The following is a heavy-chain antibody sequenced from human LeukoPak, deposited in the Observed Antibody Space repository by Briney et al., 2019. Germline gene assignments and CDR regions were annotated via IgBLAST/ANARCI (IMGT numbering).Heavy chain of an antibody. J-gene: IGHJ6*03. V-gene: IGHV4-34*01. CDR3: ARLGKGRHYYGSGSYYNRVPYYYYYMDV. CDR2: INHSGST. Sequence: ASETLSLTCAVYGGSFSGYYWSWIRQPPGKGLEWIGEINHSGSTNYNPSLKSRVTISVDTSKNQFSLKLSSVTAADTAVYYCARLGKGRHYYGSGSYYNRVPYYYYYMDVWGKGTTVTISS. D-gene: IGHD3-10*01. CDR1: GGSFSGYY.